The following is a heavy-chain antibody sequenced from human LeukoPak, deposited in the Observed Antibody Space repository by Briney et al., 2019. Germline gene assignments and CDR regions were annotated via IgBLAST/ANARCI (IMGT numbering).Heavy chain of an antibody. V-gene: IGHV1-69*13. CDR2: IIPIFGTA. D-gene: IGHD3-10*01. J-gene: IGHJ4*02. Sequence: ASVKVSCKASGGTFSSYAISWVRQAPGQGLEWMGGIIPIFGTANYAQKFQGRVTITADESTSTAYMELSSLRSEDTAVYYYASAYYYGSGSFDYWGQGTPVTVSS. CDR3: ASAYYYGSGSFDY. CDR1: GGTFSSYA.